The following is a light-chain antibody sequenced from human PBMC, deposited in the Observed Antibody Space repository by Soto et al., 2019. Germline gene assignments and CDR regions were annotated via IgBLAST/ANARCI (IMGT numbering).Light chain of an antibody. CDR1: QSISPW. V-gene: IGKV1-5*01. Sequence: DIQMTQSPSTLSASVGDIVTIACRASQSISPWLAWFQQKPGKAPKLLIYDASTLESGVPSRFNGSGSGTEFTLTISGLQPDDFATYYCQKYNSYSRKFGQGTKVDIK. J-gene: IGKJ1*01. CDR2: DAS. CDR3: QKYNSYSRK.